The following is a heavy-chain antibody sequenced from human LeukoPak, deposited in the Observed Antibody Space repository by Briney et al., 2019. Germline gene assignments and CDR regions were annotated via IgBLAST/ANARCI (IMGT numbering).Heavy chain of an antibody. CDR1: GYTFTGYH. CDR2: INPNNGGT. Sequence: ASVKVSCKASGYTFTGYHMHWVRQAPGQGLEWMGWINPNNGGTNFAQTFQGRVTMTGDTSISTAYMELTRLRSDDTAVYYCARDRPRSGSSYYFDYWGQGTLVTVSS. D-gene: IGHD1-26*01. J-gene: IGHJ4*02. V-gene: IGHV1-2*02. CDR3: ARDRPRSGSSYYFDY.